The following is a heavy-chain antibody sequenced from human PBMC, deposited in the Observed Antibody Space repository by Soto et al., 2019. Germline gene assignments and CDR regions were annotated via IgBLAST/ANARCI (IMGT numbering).Heavy chain of an antibody. V-gene: IGHV1-69*12. J-gene: IGHJ4*02. Sequence: QVQLVQSGAEVKKPGSSVKVSCKAYGGPFSSYAISWVRQAPGQGLEWLGGIIPIFGTANSAQKFQGRVTMTEDESTSTAYMELSSLRSEDTAVYYCASGYYYDSSGYYYVGGVDYWGQGTLVTVSS. CDR1: GGPFSSYA. CDR3: ASGYYYDSSGYYYVGGVDY. D-gene: IGHD3-22*01. CDR2: IIPIFGTA.